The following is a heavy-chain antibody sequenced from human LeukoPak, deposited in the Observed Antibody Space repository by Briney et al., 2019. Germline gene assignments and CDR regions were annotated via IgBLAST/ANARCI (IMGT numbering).Heavy chain of an antibody. CDR2: ISSSGSTI. CDR1: GITFSSYE. CDR3: ARRGRAFDY. J-gene: IGHJ4*02. Sequence: GGSLRLSCAASGITFSSYEMNWVRQAPGKGLEWVSYISSSGSTIYYADSVKGRFTISRDNAKNSLYLQMNSLRVEDTAVYYCARRGRAFDYWGQGTLVTVSS. V-gene: IGHV3-48*03.